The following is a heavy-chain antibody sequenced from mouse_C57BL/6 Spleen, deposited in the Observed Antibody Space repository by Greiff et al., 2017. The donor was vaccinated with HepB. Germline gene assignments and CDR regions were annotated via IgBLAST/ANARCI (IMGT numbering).Heavy chain of an antibody. Sequence: DVMLVESGGGLVKPGGSLKLSCAASGFTFSDYGMHWVRQAPEKGLEWVAYISSGSSTIYYADTVKGRFTISRDNAKNTLFLQMTSLRSEDTAMYYCARPYDYDWYFDVWGTGTTVTVSS. CDR1: GFTFSDYG. CDR2: ISSGSSTI. CDR3: ARPYDYDWYFDV. J-gene: IGHJ1*03. V-gene: IGHV5-17*01. D-gene: IGHD2-4*01.